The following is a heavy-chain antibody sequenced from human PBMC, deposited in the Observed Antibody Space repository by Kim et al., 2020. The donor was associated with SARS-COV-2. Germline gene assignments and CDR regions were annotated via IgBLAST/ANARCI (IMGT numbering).Heavy chain of an antibody. V-gene: IGHV1-69*01. Sequence: IFGTASYAQKFQGRVTITADESTSTAYMELSSLRSEDTAVYYCARDYYGSWGQGTLVTVSS. J-gene: IGHJ5*02. CDR3: ARDYYGS. CDR2: IFGTA. D-gene: IGHD3-10*01.